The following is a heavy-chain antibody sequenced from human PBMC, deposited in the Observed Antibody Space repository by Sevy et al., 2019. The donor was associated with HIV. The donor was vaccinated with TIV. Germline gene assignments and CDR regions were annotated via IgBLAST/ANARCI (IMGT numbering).Heavy chain of an antibody. D-gene: IGHD2-21*01. Sequence: GGSLRLSCAASGFPFNDHAMHWVRQVPGKGLEWVSGISWNSRNIGYADSVKGRFTISRDNARHFVYLEMNSLTPEDTAFYYCAEDINRGCDGVNCYSYYYYFYGLDVWGQWTTVTVSS. CDR2: ISWNSRNI. J-gene: IGHJ6*02. CDR3: AEDINRGCDGVNCYSYYYYFYGLDV. V-gene: IGHV3-9*01. CDR1: GFPFNDHA.